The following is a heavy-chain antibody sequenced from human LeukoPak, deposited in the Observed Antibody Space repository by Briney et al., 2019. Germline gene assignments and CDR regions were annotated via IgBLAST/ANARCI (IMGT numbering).Heavy chain of an antibody. J-gene: IGHJ4*02. Sequence: GGSLRLSCAASGFTLSSYSMNWVRQAPGKGLEWVSSISSSSSYRYYADSVKGRFTISRDSAKNSLYLQMNSLRAEDTAVYYCARDLNWETYWGQGTLVSVSS. V-gene: IGHV3-21*01. CDR3: ARDLNWETY. D-gene: IGHD7-27*01. CDR2: ISSSSSYR. CDR1: GFTLSSYS.